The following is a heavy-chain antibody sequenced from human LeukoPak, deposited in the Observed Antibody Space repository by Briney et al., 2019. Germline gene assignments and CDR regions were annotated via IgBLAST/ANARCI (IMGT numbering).Heavy chain of an antibody. V-gene: IGHV3-74*01. D-gene: IGHD3-16*01. Sequence: GGSLRLSCVASGFTFTTYWMHWVRQAPGKGLVWVSRINGDGSNSNYADSVKGRFTISGDNARNTLYLQMNGLRAEDTALYYCARTSPTSHFDFWGQGTLVTVSS. CDR1: GFTFTTYW. CDR3: ARTSPTSHFDF. CDR2: INGDGSNS. J-gene: IGHJ4*02.